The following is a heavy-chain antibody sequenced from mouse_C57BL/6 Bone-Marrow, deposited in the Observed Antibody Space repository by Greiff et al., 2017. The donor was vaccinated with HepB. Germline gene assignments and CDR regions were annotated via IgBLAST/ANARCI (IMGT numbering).Heavy chain of an antibody. D-gene: IGHD1-1*01. J-gene: IGHJ4*01. CDR3: ARRADYYYGSYYAMDY. CDR1: GYTFTSYW. CDR2: IDPNSGGT. Sequence: VKLQQPGAELVKPGASVKLSCKASGYTFTSYWMHWVKQRPGRGLEWIGRIDPNSGGTKYNEKFKSKATLTVDKPSSTAYMQLSSLTSEDSAVYYCARRADYYYGSYYAMDYWGQGTSVTVSS. V-gene: IGHV1-72*01.